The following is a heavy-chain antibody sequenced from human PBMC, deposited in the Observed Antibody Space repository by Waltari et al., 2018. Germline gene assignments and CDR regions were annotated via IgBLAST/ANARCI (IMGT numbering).Heavy chain of an antibody. CDR3: ARDRGRGLYLDS. J-gene: IGHJ4*02. Sequence: QLQLEQLGPGLVKPSETLSLICAVSGDSMGDSDLWNWVRQSPGKGLEWLGQVHRSGRTNYNPSFASRVTVSVDTSTGHFSLKVTSATAADTAVYYCARDRGRGLYLDSWGQGILVTVSP. V-gene: IGHV4-4*02. D-gene: IGHD2-15*01. CDR2: VHRSGRT. CDR1: GDSMGDSDL.